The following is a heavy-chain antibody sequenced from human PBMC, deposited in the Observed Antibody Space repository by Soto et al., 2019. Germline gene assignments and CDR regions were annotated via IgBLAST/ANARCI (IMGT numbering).Heavy chain of an antibody. CDR3: ARGSGYSYGKVAFDY. J-gene: IGHJ4*02. D-gene: IGHD5-18*01. CDR2: IYYSGST. V-gene: IGHV4-59*01. CDR1: GVSISSYY. Sequence: SETLSLTCTVSGVSISSYYWSWIRQPPGKGLEWIGYIYYSGSTNYNPSLKSRVTISVDTSKNQFSLKLSSVTAADTAVYYCARGSGYSYGKVAFDYWGQGTLVTVS.